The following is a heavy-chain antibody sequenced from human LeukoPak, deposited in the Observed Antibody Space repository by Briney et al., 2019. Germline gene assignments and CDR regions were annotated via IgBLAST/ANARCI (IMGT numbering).Heavy chain of an antibody. V-gene: IGHV4-39*07. CDR1: GGSISSSSYY. CDR3: AREGGYSSSPFDY. Sequence: SETLSLTCTVSGGSISSSSYYWGWIRQPPGKGLEWIGSIYYSGSTYYNPSLKSRVTISVDTSKNQFSLKLSSVTAADTAVYYCAREGGYSSSPFDYWGQGTLVTVSS. J-gene: IGHJ4*02. D-gene: IGHD6-6*01. CDR2: IYYSGST.